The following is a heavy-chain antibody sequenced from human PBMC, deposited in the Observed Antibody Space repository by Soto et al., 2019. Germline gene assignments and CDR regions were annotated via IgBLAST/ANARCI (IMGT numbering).Heavy chain of an antibody. V-gene: IGHV3-23*01. D-gene: IGHD3-22*01. CDR2: ISGSGGST. CDR3: AKDLWRSGYYPNDY. CDR1: EFTFNNYA. J-gene: IGHJ4*02. Sequence: EVQLLESGGGLVQPGGSLRLSCAASEFTFNNYAMSWVRQAPGKGLEWVSTISGSGGSTYYADSVKGRFTISRDNSKNTRYLHMNSLRAEDTAVYDCAKDLWRSGYYPNDYWGQGTLVTVSS.